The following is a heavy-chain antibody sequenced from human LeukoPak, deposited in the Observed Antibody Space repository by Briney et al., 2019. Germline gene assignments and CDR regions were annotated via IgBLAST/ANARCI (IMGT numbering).Heavy chain of an antibody. V-gene: IGHV6-1*01. CDR2: TYYRSKWYN. CDR3: ARDPIYGENWFDP. D-gene: IGHD4-17*01. J-gene: IGHJ5*02. CDR1: GDSVSSNSAA. Sequence: SQTLSLTCAISGDSVSSNSAAWNRIRQSPSRGLEWLGRTYYRSKWYNDYAVSVKSRITINPDTSKNQFSLQLNSVTPEDTAVYYCARDPIYGENWFDPWGQETLVTVSS.